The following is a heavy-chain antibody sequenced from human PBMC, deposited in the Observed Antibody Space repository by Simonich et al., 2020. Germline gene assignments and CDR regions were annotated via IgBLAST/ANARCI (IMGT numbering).Heavy chain of an antibody. CDR1: GFTFSSYS. CDR3: ARDTSYYGSVSYYFGY. V-gene: IGHV3-21*01. J-gene: IGHJ4*02. CDR2: ISSSSSYI. Sequence: GGGLVKPGGSLRLSCAASGFTFSSYSMNWVRQAPGKGLEWVSSISSSSSYIYYADSVKGRFTISRDNAKNSLYLQKNSLRAEDTAVYYWARDTSYYGSVSYYFGYWGQGTLVTVSS. D-gene: IGHD3-10*01.